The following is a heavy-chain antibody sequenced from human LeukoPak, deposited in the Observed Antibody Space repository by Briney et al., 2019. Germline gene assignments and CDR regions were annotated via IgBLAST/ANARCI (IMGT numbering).Heavy chain of an antibody. J-gene: IGHJ4*02. CDR1: GFTFSSYA. D-gene: IGHD6-13*01. V-gene: IGHV3-30*04. CDR2: ISYDGSNK. Sequence: GGSLRLSCAASGFTFSSYAMHWVRQAPGKGLEWVAVISYDGSNKYCADSVKGRFTISRDNSKNTLYLQMNSLRAEDTAVYYCAKERDSSWSDNHFDYWGQGTLVTVSS. CDR3: AKERDSSWSDNHFDY.